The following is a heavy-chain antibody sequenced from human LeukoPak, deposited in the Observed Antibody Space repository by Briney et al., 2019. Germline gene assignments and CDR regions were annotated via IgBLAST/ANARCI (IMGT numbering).Heavy chain of an antibody. CDR2: IKQDGSEK. J-gene: IGHJ4*02. V-gene: IGHV3-7*01. CDR1: GFTFSSYW. CDR3: ARVETNHYYDSSGYLGY. Sequence: GGSLRLSCAASGFTFSSYWMSWVRQAPGKGLEWVANIKQDGSEKYYVDSVKGRFTISRDNAKNSLYPQMNSLRAEDTAVYYCARVETNHYYDSSGYLGYWGQGTLVTVSS. D-gene: IGHD3-22*01.